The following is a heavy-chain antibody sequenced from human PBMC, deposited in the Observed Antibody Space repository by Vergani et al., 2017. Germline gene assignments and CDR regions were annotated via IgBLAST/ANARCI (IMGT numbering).Heavy chain of an antibody. Sequence: QVQLVQSGAEVKKPGASVKVSCKASGYTFTSYAMHWVRQAPGQRLEWMGWINAGKGNTKYSQKFQGRVTITRDTSASTAYMEVSSLRSAETAVYYCARGKDCSSTSCTTYWFDPWGQGTLVTVSS. CDR2: INAGKGNT. D-gene: IGHD2-2*01. CDR1: GYTFTSYA. CDR3: ARGKDCSSTSCTTYWFDP. V-gene: IGHV1-3*01. J-gene: IGHJ5*02.